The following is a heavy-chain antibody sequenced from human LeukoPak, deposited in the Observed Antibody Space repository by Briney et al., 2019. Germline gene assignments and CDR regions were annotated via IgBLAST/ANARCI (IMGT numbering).Heavy chain of an antibody. CDR2: ISYDENKK. Sequence: GGSLRLSCAASGVTFNSFGFHWVRQAPGKGLEWVAVISYDENKKYYTESVKSRFTISRDNSMNTLYLQMTGLRVEDTAVYYCAKGWSSNYFSIDAWGPGTLVTVSS. V-gene: IGHV3-30*18. CDR1: GVTFNSFG. J-gene: IGHJ5*02. D-gene: IGHD4-11*01. CDR3: AKGWSSNYFSIDA.